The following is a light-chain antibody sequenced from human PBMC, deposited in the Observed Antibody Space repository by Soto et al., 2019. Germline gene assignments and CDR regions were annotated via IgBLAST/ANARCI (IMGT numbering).Light chain of an antibody. V-gene: IGKV1-6*01. CDR1: QGIRKD. J-gene: IGKJ3*01. CDR2: DAS. Sequence: AIQMTQAPSSLSESVGDRVTITCRASQGIRKDLGWYQQKPGKAPKLLIYDASSLQSGVPSSFSGIGSGTDFSLTISSLQPEDFASYYGLQDYNYPFTFGPGTKVGFK. CDR3: LQDYNYPFT.